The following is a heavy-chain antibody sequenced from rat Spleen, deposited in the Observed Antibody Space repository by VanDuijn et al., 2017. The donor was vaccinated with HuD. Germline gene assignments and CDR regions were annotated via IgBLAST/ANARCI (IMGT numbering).Heavy chain of an antibody. CDR2: INYDGSST. V-gene: IGHV5-29*01. D-gene: IGHD1-12*03. CDR3: ARFYDGYYHRFDY. Sequence: EVQLVESDGGLVQPGRSLKLSCVASGFIFSDHYVAWVRQAPTKGLEWVATINYDGSSTFYRDSVRARFTISRHDAKSTLYLQMNSLRSEDTATYYCARFYDGYYHRFDYWGQGTLVTVSS. J-gene: IGHJ3*01. CDR1: GFIFSDHY.